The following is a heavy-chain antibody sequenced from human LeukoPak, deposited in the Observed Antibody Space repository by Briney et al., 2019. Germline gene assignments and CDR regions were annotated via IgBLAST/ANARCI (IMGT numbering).Heavy chain of an antibody. Sequence: GGSLRLSCAASGFTFSSYRMSWVRQAPGKGLEWVANIKEDGSAKYSADSVKGRFTISSDNAKNTLYLQMNSLRAEDTAVYYCARDSPGYGAYDLGWGQGTLVTVSS. CDR1: GFTFSSYR. D-gene: IGHD5-12*01. CDR2: IKEDGSAK. CDR3: ARDSPGYGAYDLG. V-gene: IGHV3-7*04. J-gene: IGHJ4*02.